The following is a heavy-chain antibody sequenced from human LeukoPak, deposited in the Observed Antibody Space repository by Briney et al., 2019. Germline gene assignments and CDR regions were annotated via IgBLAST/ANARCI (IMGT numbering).Heavy chain of an antibody. CDR1: GGSISSSSYY. D-gene: IGHD3-16*02. CDR2: IYHSGST. CDR3: ARHYDYVWGSYRFDY. Sequence: SETLSLTCTVSGGSISSSSYYWGWIRQPPGKGLEWIGSIYHSGSTYYNPSLKSRVTISVDTSKNQFSLKLSSVTAADTAVYYCARHYDYVWGSYRFDYWGQGTLVTVSS. J-gene: IGHJ4*02. V-gene: IGHV4-39*01.